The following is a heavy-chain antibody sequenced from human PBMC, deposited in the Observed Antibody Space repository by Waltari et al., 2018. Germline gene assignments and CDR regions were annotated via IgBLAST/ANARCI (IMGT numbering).Heavy chain of an antibody. J-gene: IGHJ4*02. CDR1: GTSITKYY. CDR3: ARMSGAAAGKFDY. D-gene: IGHD6-13*01. Sequence: QVHLQESGPGLVKPSETLSLTCIVPGTSITKYYWSWIRQPPGKGLEWIGLISDIGNTKYNPSLKSRVTISGDTSKNQFSLKMSAVTAADTAVFYCARMSGAAAGKFDYWGQGTLVTVSS. CDR2: ISDIGNT. V-gene: IGHV4-59*13.